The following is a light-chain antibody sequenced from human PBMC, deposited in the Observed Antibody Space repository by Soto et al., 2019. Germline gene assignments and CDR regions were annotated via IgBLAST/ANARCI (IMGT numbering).Light chain of an antibody. Sequence: DIQLTQSPSFLSASVGDRVTITCRASQGISSYLAWYQQKPGKAPKLLIYAASTLQSGVPSRFSGSGSGTEFTLTISSMQTADFANYYFQQLNSYPLTFGGGTKVDIK. CDR1: QGISSY. V-gene: IGKV1-9*01. CDR3: QQLNSYPLT. CDR2: AAS. J-gene: IGKJ4*01.